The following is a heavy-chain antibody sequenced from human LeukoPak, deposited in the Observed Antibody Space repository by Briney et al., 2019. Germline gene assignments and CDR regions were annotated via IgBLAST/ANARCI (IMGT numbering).Heavy chain of an antibody. CDR2: IYYSGST. J-gene: IGHJ5*02. Sequence: SETLSLTCAVSGGSISDHYWSWIRQPPGKGLEWIGYIYYSGSTNYNPSLKSRVTISVDTSKNQFSLKLSSVTAADTAVYYCARERGLNNWFDPWGQGTLVTVSS. CDR3: ARERGLNNWFDP. CDR1: GGSISDHY. V-gene: IGHV4-59*11.